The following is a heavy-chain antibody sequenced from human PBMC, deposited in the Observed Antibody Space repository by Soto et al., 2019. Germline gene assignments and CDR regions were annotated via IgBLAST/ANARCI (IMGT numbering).Heavy chain of an antibody. D-gene: IGHD2-8*01. V-gene: IGHV1-18*01. Sequence: ASVKVSCKASGFTFTRSAVQWVRQARGQGLEWMGWVSGYNGDTKYAQKVQGRVTMTIDTSTYTAYMELRSLTSDDTAIYYCAKNGQPPYYYYGMDVWGQGTTVTVSS. J-gene: IGHJ6*02. CDR3: AKNGQPPYYYYGMDV. CDR1: GFTFTRSA. CDR2: VSGYNGDT.